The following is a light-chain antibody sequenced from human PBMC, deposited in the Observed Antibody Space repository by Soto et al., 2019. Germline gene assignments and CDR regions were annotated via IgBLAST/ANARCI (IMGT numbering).Light chain of an antibody. Sequence: EVVMRHSPSTLSVSPGEASTLSCRASQGIGDTLAWYQHKPGQTPRLLIYDTSTRATGVPARFSGSRSGTEFTLTINSLQSEDFAVYYCQEHASIFGQGTRLEIK. CDR3: QEHASI. CDR2: DTS. CDR1: QGIGDT. J-gene: IGKJ5*01. V-gene: IGKV3-15*01.